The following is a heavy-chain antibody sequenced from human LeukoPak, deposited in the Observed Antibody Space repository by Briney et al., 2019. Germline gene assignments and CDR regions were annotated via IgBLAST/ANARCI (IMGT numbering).Heavy chain of an antibody. CDR2: IIPIFGTA. CDR1: GYTFTSYY. V-gene: IGHV1-69*13. Sequence: GASVKVSCKASGYTFTSYYMHWVRQAPGQGLEWMGGIIPIFGTANYAQKFQGRVTITADESTSTAYMELSSLRSEDTAVYYCAVRFLEWLLEDYWGQGTLVTVSS. D-gene: IGHD3-3*01. CDR3: AVRFLEWLLEDY. J-gene: IGHJ4*02.